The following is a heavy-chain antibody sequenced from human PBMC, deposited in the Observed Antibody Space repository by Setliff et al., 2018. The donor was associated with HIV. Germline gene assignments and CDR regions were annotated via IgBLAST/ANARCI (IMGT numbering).Heavy chain of an antibody. J-gene: IGHJ3*02. V-gene: IGHV4-61*02. CDR3: ARRESYYDILKGLAFDGFDI. CDR1: GGSVSSGRFY. CDR2: IYTSGST. Sequence: SETLSLTCTVSGGSVSSGRFYWSWIRQPAGKGLEWIGRIYTSGSTNYNPSLRSRVTISVDTSKNQFSLKLDSVTAADTAVYYCARRESYYDILKGLAFDGFDIWGQGTMVTVSS. D-gene: IGHD3-9*01.